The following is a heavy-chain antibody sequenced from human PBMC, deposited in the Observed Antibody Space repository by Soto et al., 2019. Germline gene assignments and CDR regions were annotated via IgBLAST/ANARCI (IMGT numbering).Heavy chain of an antibody. V-gene: IGHV3-73*01. J-gene: IGHJ4*02. CDR2: IRSKANSYAT. Sequence: GGSLRLSCAASGFTFSGSAMHWVRQASGKGLEWVGRIRSKANSYATAYAASVKGRFTISRDDSKNTAYLQMNSLKTEDTAVYYCARDHYASGTHWGQGTLVTVSS. CDR3: ARDHYASGTH. CDR1: GFTFSGSA. D-gene: IGHD3-10*01.